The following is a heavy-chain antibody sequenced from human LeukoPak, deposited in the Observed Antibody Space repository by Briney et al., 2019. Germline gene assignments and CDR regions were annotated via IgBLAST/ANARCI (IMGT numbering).Heavy chain of an antibody. CDR3: ARGTYYYDSSGYYSA. D-gene: IGHD3-22*01. CDR1: GFTFSSYA. J-gene: IGHJ4*02. Sequence: GGSLRLSCAASGFTFSSYAMHWVRQAPGKGLEWVAVISYDGSNKYYADSVKGRFTISRDNSKNTLYLQMNSLRAEDTAVYYCARGTYYYDSSGYYSAWGQGTLVTVSS. CDR2: ISYDGSNK. V-gene: IGHV3-30*04.